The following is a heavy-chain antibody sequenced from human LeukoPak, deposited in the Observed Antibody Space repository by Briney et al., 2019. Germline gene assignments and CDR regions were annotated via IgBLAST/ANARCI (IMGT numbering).Heavy chain of an antibody. V-gene: IGHV3-9*01. D-gene: IGHD3-16*01. Sequence: GGSLRLSCAASGFTFDDYAMHWVRQVPGKGLEWVSGINYNSGSIGYADSVKGRFTISRDNAKNTLYLQMNSLRAEDTAVYFCAKGDKMLTWRRTYNRFDPWGQGTLVTVSS. CDR1: GFTFDDYA. J-gene: IGHJ5*02. CDR3: AKGDKMLTWRRTYNRFDP. CDR2: INYNSGSI.